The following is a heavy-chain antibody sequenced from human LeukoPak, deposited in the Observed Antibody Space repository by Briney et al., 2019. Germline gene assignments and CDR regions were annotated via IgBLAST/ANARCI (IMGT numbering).Heavy chain of an antibody. CDR3: ARHVLRQY. V-gene: IGHV3-48*03. CDR1: GLTFSSYQ. J-gene: IGHJ4*02. D-gene: IGHD3-3*01. Sequence: GGSLTLSSAASGLTFSSYQMNWVRQAPGEGLEGVSYISSSGSTIYYAESVKGRFATSRDNAQTSLYLQMNSLRAEDTAVYYCARHVLRQYWGQGTLVTVSS. CDR2: ISSSGSTI.